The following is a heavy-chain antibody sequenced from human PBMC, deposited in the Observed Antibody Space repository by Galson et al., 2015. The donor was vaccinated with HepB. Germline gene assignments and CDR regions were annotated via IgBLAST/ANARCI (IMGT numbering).Heavy chain of an antibody. V-gene: IGHV3-21*01. CDR1: GFSFSTYT. CDR2: ISTTATHI. Sequence: SLRLSCAASGFSFSTYTMNWVRQAPGKGLEWVASISTTATHIYYAGSVQGRFVISRDNSKNIMYLQMNSLRAEDTAVYYCARDFGSSFYYYYYGMDVWGQGTTVTVSS. J-gene: IGHJ6*02. D-gene: IGHD3-10*01. CDR3: ARDFGSSFYYYYYGMDV.